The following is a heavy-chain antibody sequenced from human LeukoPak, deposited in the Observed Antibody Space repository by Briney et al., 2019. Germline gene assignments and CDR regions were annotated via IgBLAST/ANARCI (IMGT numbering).Heavy chain of an antibody. CDR3: AKVGLADAFDI. D-gene: IGHD3-3*02. Sequence: GGSLRLSCAASGFTFSSYATHWVRQAPGKGLEWVAVISYDGSNEYYADSVKGRFTISRDNSKNTLYLQMNSLRAGDTAVYYCAKVGLADAFDIWGQGTMVTVSS. V-gene: IGHV3-30-3*01. CDR2: ISYDGSNE. CDR1: GFTFSSYA. J-gene: IGHJ3*02.